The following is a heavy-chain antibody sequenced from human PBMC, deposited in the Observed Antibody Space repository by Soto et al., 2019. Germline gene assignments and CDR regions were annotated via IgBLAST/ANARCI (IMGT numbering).Heavy chain of an antibody. J-gene: IGHJ4*02. CDR2: IGNKGNRYAT. CDR3: IYYGAGSYSLGY. D-gene: IGHD3-10*01. CDR1: GFTFSDSA. Sequence: PGGSLRLSCAASGFTFSDSAVHWVRQTSGKGLEWVGQIGNKGNRYATVYGVSVSGRFTISRDDSKNMAYLQMNSLKTEDTALYYCIYYGAGSYSLGYWGQGTQVTVSS. V-gene: IGHV3-73*01.